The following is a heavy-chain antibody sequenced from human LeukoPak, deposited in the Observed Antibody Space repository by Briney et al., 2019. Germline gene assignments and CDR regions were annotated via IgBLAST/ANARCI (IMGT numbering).Heavy chain of an antibody. CDR2: ISVYNHNT. V-gene: IGHV1-18*01. CDR1: GYTFPTSG. J-gene: IGHJ4*02. D-gene: IGHD3-10*01. Sequence: ASVTVSCKASGYTFPTSGISWVRQAPGQGLEWMGWISVYNHNTNYAQKFQGRVTVTTDTSTRTAYMELRSLRSDDTAVYYCARVESGSYYNPFDYWGQGTLVTVSS. CDR3: ARVESGSYYNPFDY.